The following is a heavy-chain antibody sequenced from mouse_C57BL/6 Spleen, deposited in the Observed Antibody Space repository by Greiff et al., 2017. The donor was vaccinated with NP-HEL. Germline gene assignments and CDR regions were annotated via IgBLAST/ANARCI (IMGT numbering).Heavy chain of an antibody. D-gene: IGHD1-1*01. V-gene: IGHV1-19*01. CDR2: INPYNGGT. CDR3: ARGDTTVVATYWYFDV. J-gene: IGHJ1*03. CDR1: GYTFTDYY. Sequence: VKPGASVKMSCKASGYTFTDYYMNWVKQSHGKSLEWIGVINPYNGGTSYNQKFKGKATLTVDKSSSTAYMELNSLTSEDSAVYYCARGDTTVVATYWYFDVWGTGTTVTVSS.